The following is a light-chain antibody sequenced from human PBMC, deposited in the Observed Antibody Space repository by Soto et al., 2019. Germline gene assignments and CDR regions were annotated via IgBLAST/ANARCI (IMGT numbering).Light chain of an antibody. CDR1: KNINTW. CDR2: DAS. CDR3: PPYNNWPRT. Sequence: DIQMTQSPSTRAATGGNRVTITCRGSKNINTWVAWHQQQPGKAPKILIYDASSLESGVQSSVSGSASATDSPPTISSLPSEDFAVYYCPPYNNWPRTFGQGP. J-gene: IGKJ1*01. V-gene: IGKV1-5*01.